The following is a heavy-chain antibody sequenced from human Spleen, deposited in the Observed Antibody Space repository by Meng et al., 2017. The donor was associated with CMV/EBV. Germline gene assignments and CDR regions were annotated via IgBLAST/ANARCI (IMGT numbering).Heavy chain of an antibody. CDR3: ARGGWGRTPRQEAYGGY. J-gene: IGHJ4*02. CDR2: INHSGST. Sequence: GACSGYYWSWIRQPPGKGLEWIGEINHSGSTNYNPSLKSRVTISVDTSKNQFSLKLSSVTAADTAVYYCARGGWGRTPRQEAYGGYWGQGTLVTVSS. D-gene: IGHD3-10*01. V-gene: IGHV4-34*01. CDR1: GACSGYY.